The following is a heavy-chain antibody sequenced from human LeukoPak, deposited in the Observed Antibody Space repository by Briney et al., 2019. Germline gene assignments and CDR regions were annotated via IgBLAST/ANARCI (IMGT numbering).Heavy chain of an antibody. J-gene: IGHJ4*02. CDR2: ISWNSGSI. CDR1: RFTFAAYA. Sequence: PGGSLRLSCAASRFTFAAYAVPWVRQAPGKGLEWVSGISWNSGSIGYADSVKGRFTISRDNAKNSLYLQMNSLRAEDTALYYCAKHGERWLQWDYFDYWGQGTLVTVSS. V-gene: IGHV3-9*01. D-gene: IGHD5-24*01. CDR3: AKHGERWLQWDYFDY.